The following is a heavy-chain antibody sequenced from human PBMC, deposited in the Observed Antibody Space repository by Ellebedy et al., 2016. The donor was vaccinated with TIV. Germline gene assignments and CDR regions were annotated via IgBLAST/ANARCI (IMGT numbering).Heavy chain of an antibody. V-gene: IGHV4-34*01. J-gene: IGHJ6*04. Sequence: SETLSLXXTVQGGSFLGYYWSWIRQSPGKGLQWIGEINPSGKTNYTTSLKSRLTMSIDTSKRQISLNLKSATAADTAVYYCARAAPVAVGSYLDVWGKGTTVTVSS. CDR3: ARAAPVAVGSYLDV. D-gene: IGHD3-10*01. CDR2: INPSGKT. CDR1: GGSFLGYY.